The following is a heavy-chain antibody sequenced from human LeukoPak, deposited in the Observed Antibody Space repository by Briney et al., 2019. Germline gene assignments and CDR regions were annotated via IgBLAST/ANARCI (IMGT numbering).Heavy chain of an antibody. CDR1: GYTFTGYY. Sequence: GASVKVSCKASGYTFTGYYIHWVRQAPGQGLEWMGRINPNSGGTNYAQKFQGRVFMTRNTSISTAYMELSSLRSEDTAVYYCARSLCTNGVCYTRLGDYWGQGTLVTVSS. CDR2: INPNSGGT. V-gene: IGHV1-2*06. CDR3: ARSLCTNGVCYTRLGDY. J-gene: IGHJ4*02. D-gene: IGHD2-8*01.